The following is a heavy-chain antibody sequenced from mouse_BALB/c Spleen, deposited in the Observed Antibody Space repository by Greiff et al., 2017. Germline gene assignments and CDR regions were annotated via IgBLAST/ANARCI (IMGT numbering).Heavy chain of an antibody. CDR1: GFTFSSFG. D-gene: IGHD6-1*01. Sequence: DVHLVESGGGLVQPGGSRKLSCAASGFTFSSFGMHWVRQAPEKGLEWVAYISSGSSTIYYADTVKGRLTISRDNPKNTLFLQMTSLRSEDTAMYYCARAPNRGYAMDYWGQGTSVTVSS. V-gene: IGHV5-17*02. J-gene: IGHJ4*01. CDR3: ARAPNRGYAMDY. CDR2: ISSGSSTI.